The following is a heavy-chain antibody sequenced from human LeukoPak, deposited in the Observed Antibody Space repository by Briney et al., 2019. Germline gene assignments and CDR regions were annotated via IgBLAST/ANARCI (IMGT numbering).Heavy chain of an antibody. CDR2: INHSGST. D-gene: IGHD2-2*01. V-gene: IGHV4-34*01. Sequence: KPSETLSLTCAVYGGSFSGYYWSWIRQPPGKGLEWIGEINHSGSTNYNPSLKSRVTISVDTSKNQFSLKLSSVTAADTAVYYCARGLSRRRNSRGYYFDYWGQGTLVTVSS. CDR3: ARGLSRRRNSRGYYFDY. J-gene: IGHJ4*02. CDR1: GGSFSGYY.